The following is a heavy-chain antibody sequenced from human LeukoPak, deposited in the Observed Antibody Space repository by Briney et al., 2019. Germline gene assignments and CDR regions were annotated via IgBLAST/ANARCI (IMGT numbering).Heavy chain of an antibody. CDR2: IRYDGSNK. D-gene: IGHD1-26*01. Sequence: HSGGSLRLSCAASGFTFSSYGMHWVRQAPGKGLEWVTFIRYDGSNKYYADSVKGRFTISRDNSKNTLYLQMNSLRAEDTAVYYCAKGSIVGATILDYWGQGTLVTVSS. CDR1: GFTFSSYG. V-gene: IGHV3-30*02. CDR3: AKGSIVGATILDY. J-gene: IGHJ4*02.